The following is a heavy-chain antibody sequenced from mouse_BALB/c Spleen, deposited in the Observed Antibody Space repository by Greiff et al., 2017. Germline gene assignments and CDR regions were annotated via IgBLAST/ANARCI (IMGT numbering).Heavy chain of an antibody. CDR2: IRNKANGYTT. D-gene: IGHD1-1*01. CDR3: ARAYYGSSYDAMDY. Sequence: EGKLVESGGGLVQPGGSLRLSCATSGFTFTDYYMSWVRQPPGKALEWLGFIRNKANGYTTEYSASVKGRFTISRDNSQSILYLQMNTLRAEDSATYYCARAYYGSSYDAMDYWGQGTSVTVSS. V-gene: IGHV7-3*02. J-gene: IGHJ4*01. CDR1: GFTFTDYY.